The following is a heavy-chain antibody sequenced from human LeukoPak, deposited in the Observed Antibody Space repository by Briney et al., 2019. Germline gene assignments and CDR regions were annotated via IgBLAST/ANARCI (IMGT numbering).Heavy chain of an antibody. CDR2: ISAYNGNT. Sequence: ASVKVXXKASGYTFTSYGISWVRQAPGQGLEWMGWISAYNGNTNYAQKLQGRVTMTTDTSTSTAYMELRSLRSDDTAVYYCARDIPYYYDSSGHIVNYYYYGMDVWGQGTTVTVSS. D-gene: IGHD3-22*01. J-gene: IGHJ6*02. CDR3: ARDIPYYYDSSGHIVNYYYYGMDV. V-gene: IGHV1-18*01. CDR1: GYTFTSYG.